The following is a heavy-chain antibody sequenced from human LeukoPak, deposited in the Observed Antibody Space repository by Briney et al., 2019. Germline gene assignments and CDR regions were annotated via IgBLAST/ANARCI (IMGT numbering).Heavy chain of an antibody. D-gene: IGHD2-15*01. Sequence: GGSLRLSCVASGFTFSVYGMHWVRQAPGKGLEWVAFIRYDGSNKYYADSVKGRFTISRDNSKNTLYLQMNSLRAEDTAVYYCAKDRGRYCSGGSCYFYYFDYWGQGTLVTVSS. CDR2: IRYDGSNK. J-gene: IGHJ4*02. CDR1: GFTFSVYG. V-gene: IGHV3-30*02. CDR3: AKDRGRYCSGGSCYFYYFDY.